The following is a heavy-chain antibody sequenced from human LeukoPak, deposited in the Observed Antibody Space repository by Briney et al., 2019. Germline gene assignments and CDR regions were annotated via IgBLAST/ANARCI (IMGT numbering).Heavy chain of an antibody. J-gene: IGHJ4*02. CDR1: GGSISSSSYY. Sequence: SETLSLTCTVSGGSISSSSYYWGWIRQPPGKGLGWIGSIYYSGSTYYNPSLKSRVTISVDTSKNQFCLKLSSVTAADTAVYYCASMDIVARGSFDYWGQGTLVTVSS. D-gene: IGHD5-12*01. CDR2: IYYSGST. V-gene: IGHV4-39*01. CDR3: ASMDIVARGSFDY.